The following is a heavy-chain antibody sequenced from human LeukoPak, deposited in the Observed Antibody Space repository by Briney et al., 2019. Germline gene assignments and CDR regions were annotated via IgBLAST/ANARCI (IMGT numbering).Heavy chain of an antibody. CDR1: GFTFTTYV. CDR2: ISSSSSYT. V-gene: IGHV3-11*06. D-gene: IGHD6-19*01. J-gene: IGHJ4*02. Sequence: GGSLRLSCAASGFTFTTYVLSWVRQAPGKGLEWVSYISSSSSYTNYADSVKGRFTISRDNAKNSLYLQMNSLRAEDTAVYYCARAKEQWLARPLDYWGQGTLVTVSS. CDR3: ARAKEQWLARPLDY.